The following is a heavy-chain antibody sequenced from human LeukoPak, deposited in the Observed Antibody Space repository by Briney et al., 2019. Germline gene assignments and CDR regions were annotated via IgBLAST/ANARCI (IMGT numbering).Heavy chain of an antibody. V-gene: IGHV3-23*01. D-gene: IGHD3-10*01. Sequence: GGSLRLSCAASGFTFSSYAMSWVRQAPGKGLEWVSAISGSGGSTYYADSEKGRFTISRDNSKNTLYLQMNSLRAEDTAVYYCAKRLWFGGFPTPFDYWGQGTLVTVSS. CDR3: AKRLWFGGFPTPFDY. J-gene: IGHJ4*02. CDR1: GFTFSSYA. CDR2: ISGSGGST.